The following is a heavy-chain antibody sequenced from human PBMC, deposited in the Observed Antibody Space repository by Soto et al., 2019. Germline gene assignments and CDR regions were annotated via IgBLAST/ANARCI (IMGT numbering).Heavy chain of an antibody. Sequence: QVQLVQSGAEVKKPESSVRVSCKASGGTFNSYAITWVRQAPGQGLEWMGGTIPMFGTTNYAEKFQGRVTISADESTNTAYMELSSLRSEATAVYYCTRCGIRYHSIGYYLGIDGMDVWGQGNTVIVSS. CDR3: TRCGIRYHSIGYYLGIDGMDV. D-gene: IGHD3-22*01. CDR1: GGTFNSYA. V-gene: IGHV1-69*12. J-gene: IGHJ6*02. CDR2: TIPMFGTT.